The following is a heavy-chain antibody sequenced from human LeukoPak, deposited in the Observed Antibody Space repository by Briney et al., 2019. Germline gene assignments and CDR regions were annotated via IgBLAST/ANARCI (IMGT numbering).Heavy chain of an antibody. J-gene: IGHJ3*02. Sequence: ASVKVSCKVSGYTLTELSMHWVRQAPGKGLGWMGGFDPEDGETIYAQKFQGRVTKTEDTSTDTAYMELSSLRSEDTAVYYCATLVDGSGSYYYFDAFDIWGQGTMVTVSS. CDR2: FDPEDGET. D-gene: IGHD3-10*01. V-gene: IGHV1-24*01. CDR3: ATLVDGSGSYYYFDAFDI. CDR1: GYTLTELS.